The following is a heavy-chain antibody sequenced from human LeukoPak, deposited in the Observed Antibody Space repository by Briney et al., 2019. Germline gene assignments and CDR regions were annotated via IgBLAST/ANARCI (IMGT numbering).Heavy chain of an antibody. CDR1: GFTFSSYG. CDR2: IWYDGSNK. J-gene: IGHJ6*02. Sequence: GGSLRLSCAASGFTFSSYGMHWVRQAPGKGLEWVAVIWYDGSNKYYADSVKGRFTISRDNSKNTLYLQMNSLRAEDTAVYYCAREDRFGYNYAYGMDVWGQGTTVTVSS. D-gene: IGHD5-18*01. V-gene: IGHV3-33*08. CDR3: AREDRFGYNYAYGMDV.